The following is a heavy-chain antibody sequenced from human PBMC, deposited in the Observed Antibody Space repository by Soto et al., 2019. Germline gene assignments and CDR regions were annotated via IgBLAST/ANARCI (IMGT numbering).Heavy chain of an antibody. V-gene: IGHV1-2*04. Sequence: GASVKVSCKASGYTFTGYYMHWVRQAPGQGLEWMGWINPNSGGTNYAQKFQGWVTMTRATSISTAYMELSRLRSDDTAVYYCAGASRYSPGGFAIWGQGTMVTVSS. CDR2: INPNSGGT. CDR3: AGASRYSPGGFAI. D-gene: IGHD5-18*01. CDR1: GYTFTGYY. J-gene: IGHJ3*02.